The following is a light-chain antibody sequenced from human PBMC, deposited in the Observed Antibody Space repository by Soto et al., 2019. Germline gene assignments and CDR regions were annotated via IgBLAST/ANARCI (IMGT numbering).Light chain of an antibody. CDR2: EVN. Sequence: QSALTQPPSASGSPGQSVTISCTGTSDDVGGYNYVSWYQQYPGKAPKLMIYEVNKRPSGVPDRFSGSKSGNTASLTVSGLQAEDEADYYCSSPAGSHPVVFGGGTKLTVL. V-gene: IGLV2-8*01. CDR3: SSPAGSHPVV. J-gene: IGLJ2*01. CDR1: SDDVGGYNY.